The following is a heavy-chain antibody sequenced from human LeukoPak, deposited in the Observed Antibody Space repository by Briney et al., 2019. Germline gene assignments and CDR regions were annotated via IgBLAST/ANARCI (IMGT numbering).Heavy chain of an antibody. CDR2: ISGSGVSI. CDR1: GFTFSNYA. J-gene: IGHJ4*02. Sequence: GGSLRLSCAASGFTFSNYAMSWVRQAPGGGLEWVSGISGSGVSIYYADSVKGRFTISRDNSKNTLYLQMNSLRAEDTAVYYCAKDLQSPFDYWGQGTLVTVSS. V-gene: IGHV3-23*01. D-gene: IGHD4-11*01. CDR3: AKDLQSPFDY.